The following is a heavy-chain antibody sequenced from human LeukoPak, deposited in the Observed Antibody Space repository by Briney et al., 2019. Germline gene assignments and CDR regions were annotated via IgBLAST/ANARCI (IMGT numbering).Heavy chain of an antibody. CDR1: GFTFSSYG. CDR3: ASWGSGWYYFDY. Sequence: PGRSLRLSCAASGFTFSSYGMHWVRQAPGKGLEWVAVIWYDGSNKYYADSVKGRFTISRDNSKNTLYLQMNSLRAEDTAVYYCASWGSGWYYFDYWGQGTLVTVSS. J-gene: IGHJ4*02. CDR2: IWYDGSNK. D-gene: IGHD6-19*01. V-gene: IGHV3-33*01.